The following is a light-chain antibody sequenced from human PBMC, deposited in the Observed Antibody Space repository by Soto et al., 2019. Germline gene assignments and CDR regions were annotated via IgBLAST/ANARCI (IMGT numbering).Light chain of an antibody. Sequence: IQMTQSPSSLSASVGDRVTITCRAIQTISTWLAWYQQKPGKPPKVLXYGASNLQSGVPPRFRGSGSGTDFTLAISSLQPEDSATYYCLQDINYPWTFGQGTKVDIK. CDR1: QTISTW. CDR3: LQDINYPWT. CDR2: GAS. V-gene: IGKV1-6*01. J-gene: IGKJ1*01.